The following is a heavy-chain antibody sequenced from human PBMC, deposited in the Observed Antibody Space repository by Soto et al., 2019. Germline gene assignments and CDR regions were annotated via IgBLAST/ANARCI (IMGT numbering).Heavy chain of an antibody. V-gene: IGHV1-2*04. CDR3: ARGRHCSSTSCYGGYSLGMRYYYYYMDV. J-gene: IGHJ6*03. CDR1: GYTFTGYY. Sequence: GASVKVSCKASGYTFTGYYMHWVRQAPGQGLEWMGWINPNSGGTNYAQKFQGWVTMTRDTSISTAYMELSRLRSDDTAVYYCARGRHCSSTSCYGGYSLGMRYYYYYMDVWGKGTTVTVSS. CDR2: INPNSGGT. D-gene: IGHD2-2*01.